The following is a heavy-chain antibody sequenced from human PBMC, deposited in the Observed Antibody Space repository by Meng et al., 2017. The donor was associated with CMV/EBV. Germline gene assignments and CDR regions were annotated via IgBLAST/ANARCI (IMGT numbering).Heavy chain of an antibody. D-gene: IGHD3-3*01. V-gene: IGHV3-7*01. J-gene: IGHJ5*02. Sequence: GGSLRLSCAASGFTFSSYWMSWVRQAPGKGLEWVANIKQDGSEKYYVDSVKGRFTISRDNAENSLYLQMNSLRAEDTAVYYCARGRITIFGVVRARGAGLFDPWGQGTLVTVSS. CDR2: IKQDGSEK. CDR3: ARGRITIFGVVRARGAGLFDP. CDR1: GFTFSSYW.